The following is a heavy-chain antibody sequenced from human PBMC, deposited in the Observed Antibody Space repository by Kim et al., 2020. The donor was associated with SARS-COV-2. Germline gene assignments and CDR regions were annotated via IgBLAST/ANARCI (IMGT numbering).Heavy chain of an antibody. CDR2: IYSGGRT. J-gene: IGHJ6*02. Sequence: GGSLRLSCAASGFTVSSNYMSWVRQTPGKGLDWVSVIYSGGRTYYADSVKGRFTISRDNSKNTLYLQMNSLRAEDTAVYYCVRQDYYGSGSYMSYYYAMDVWGQGTTVPVSS. V-gene: IGHV3-53*01. CDR1: GFTVSSNY. CDR3: VRQDYYGSGSYMSYYYAMDV. D-gene: IGHD3-10*01.